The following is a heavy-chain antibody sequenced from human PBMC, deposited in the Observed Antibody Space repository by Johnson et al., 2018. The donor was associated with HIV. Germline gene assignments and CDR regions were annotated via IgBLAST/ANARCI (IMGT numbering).Heavy chain of an antibody. CDR3: TTVKNAYIWGSYRSDAFDF. CDR1: GFTFDDYG. CDR2: INWNGGST. D-gene: IGHD3-16*02. V-gene: IGHV3-20*04. J-gene: IGHJ3*01. Sequence: VQLVESGGGVVRPGGSLRLSCAASGFTFDDYGMSWVRQAPGKGLEWVSGINWNGGSTGYADSVKGRFTISRDNAKNSLYLQMNSLKTEDTAVYFCTTVKNAYIWGSYRSDAFDFWGQGTMVIVSS.